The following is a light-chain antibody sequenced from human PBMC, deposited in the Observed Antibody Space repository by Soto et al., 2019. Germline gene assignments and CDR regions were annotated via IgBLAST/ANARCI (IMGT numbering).Light chain of an antibody. CDR3: HQRYMWPIT. Sequence: EIVLTQSPATLSLSAGERASLSCRASQGVSSLIAWFQQKPGQPPRLLIYDASNRATGNPARFSGSGSGTDFILTISSLEPEDFAVYYWHQRYMWPITFGQGTRLEIK. J-gene: IGKJ5*01. CDR1: QGVSSL. CDR2: DAS. V-gene: IGKV3-11*01.